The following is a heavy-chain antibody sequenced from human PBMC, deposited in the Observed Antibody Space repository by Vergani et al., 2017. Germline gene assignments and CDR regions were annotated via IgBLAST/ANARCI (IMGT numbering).Heavy chain of an antibody. D-gene: IGHD3-22*01. CDR2: INPSGGST. CDR1: GYTFTSYY. J-gene: IGHJ5*02. Sequence: QVQLVQSGAEVKKPGASVKVSCKASGYTFTSYYMHWVRQAPGQGLEWMGIINPSGGSTSYAQKFQGRVTMTRDTSTSTVYMELSSLRSEGTAVYYCARDLPGPYYYDSSGYSNWFDPWGQGTLVTVSS. V-gene: IGHV1-46*01. CDR3: ARDLPGPYYYDSSGYSNWFDP.